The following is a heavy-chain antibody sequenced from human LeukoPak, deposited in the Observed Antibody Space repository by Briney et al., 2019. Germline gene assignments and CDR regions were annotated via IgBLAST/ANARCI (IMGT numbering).Heavy chain of an antibody. CDR1: GYTFTSYD. CDR3: ARGDYDSLNMDV. J-gene: IGHJ6*03. CDR2: MNPNSSNT. V-gene: IGHV1-8*01. Sequence: ASVKVSCKASGYTFTSYDINWVRQATGQGLEWMGWMNPNSSNTGYAQKFQGRVTMTRNTSISTAYMELSSLRSEDTAVYYCARGDYDSLNMDVWGKGTTVTVSS. D-gene: IGHD3-3*01.